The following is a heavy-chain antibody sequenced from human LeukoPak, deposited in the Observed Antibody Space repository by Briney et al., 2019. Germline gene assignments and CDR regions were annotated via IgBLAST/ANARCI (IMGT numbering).Heavy chain of an antibody. CDR2: INHSGST. J-gene: IGHJ6*03. V-gene: IGHV4-34*01. CDR1: GSMSNHF. Sequence: SETLSLTCTVFGSMSNHFWSWIRQPPGKGLEWIGEINHSGSTNYNPSLKSRVTISVDTSKNQFSLKLSSVTAADAAVYYCARIKYYYYYMDVWGKGTTVTVSS. CDR3: ARIKYYYYYMDV.